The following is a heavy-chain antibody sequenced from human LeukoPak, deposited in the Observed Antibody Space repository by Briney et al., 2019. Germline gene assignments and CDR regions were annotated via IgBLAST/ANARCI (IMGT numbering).Heavy chain of an antibody. J-gene: IGHJ4*02. CDR3: ATGSYSGSFSPIDN. CDR2: IRVPGGDT. D-gene: IGHD1-26*01. Sequence: GGSLRLSCAASGFTFSNYYMRWVRQAPGKGLEWVSSIRVPGGDTYYADYVKGRLTISRDNSKNTLYLQMNSLRAEDTAVYYCATGSYSGSFSPIDNWGQGTLVTVSS. V-gene: IGHV3-23*01. CDR1: GFTFSNYY.